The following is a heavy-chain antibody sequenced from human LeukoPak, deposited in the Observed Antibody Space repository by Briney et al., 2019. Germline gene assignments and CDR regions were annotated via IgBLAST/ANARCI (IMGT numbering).Heavy chain of an antibody. CDR3: ARGYYDSSGYYPTYNWFDP. V-gene: IGHV4-31*03. CDR2: IYYSGST. D-gene: IGHD3-22*01. Sequence: PSETLSLTCTVSGGSISSGGYYWSWIRQHPGKGLEWIGYIYYSGSTYYNPSLKSRVTISVDTSKNQFSLKLSSVIAADTAVYYCARGYYDSSGYYPTYNWFDPWGQGTLVTVSS. CDR1: GGSISSGGYY. J-gene: IGHJ5*02.